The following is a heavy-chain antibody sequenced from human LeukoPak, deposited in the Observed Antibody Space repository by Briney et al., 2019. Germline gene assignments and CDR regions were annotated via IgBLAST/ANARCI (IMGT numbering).Heavy chain of an antibody. D-gene: IGHD3-16*02. CDR3: AKASIYVYYGMDV. J-gene: IGHJ6*02. CDR1: GFIFTNYG. V-gene: IGHV3-30*18. Sequence: GGSLRLSCAASGFIFTNYGMHWVRQAPGKGLEWVAVISYDGSNKYYVDSVKGRFTTSRDNSKNTLSLQMNSLRAEDTAVYYCAKASIYVYYGMDVWGQGTTVIVSS. CDR2: ISYDGSNK.